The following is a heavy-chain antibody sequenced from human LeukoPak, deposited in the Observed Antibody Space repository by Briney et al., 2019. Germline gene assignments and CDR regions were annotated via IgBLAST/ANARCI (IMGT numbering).Heavy chain of an antibody. CDR2: IWYDGSNK. CDR1: GFTFSSYG. Sequence: GGSLRLSCAASGFTFSSYGMPWVRQAPGKGLEWVAVIWYDGSNKYYADSVKGRFTISRDNSKNTLYLQMNSLRAEDTAVYYCARDVGYYYDSSLDYWGQGTLVTVSS. CDR3: ARDVGYYYDSSLDY. J-gene: IGHJ4*02. D-gene: IGHD3-22*01. V-gene: IGHV3-33*01.